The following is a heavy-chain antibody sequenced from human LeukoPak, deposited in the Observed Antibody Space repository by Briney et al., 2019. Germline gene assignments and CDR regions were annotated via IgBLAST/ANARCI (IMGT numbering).Heavy chain of an antibody. Sequence: GRSLRLSCAASGFTFSDYYMSWIRQAPGKGLEWVSYISSSSSYTNYADSVKGRFTISRDNAKNSLDLQMNSLRAEDTALYYCARRRGGDGWTIDYWGQGTLVTVSS. CDR2: ISSSSSYT. CDR1: GFTFSDYY. J-gene: IGHJ4*02. D-gene: IGHD5-24*01. V-gene: IGHV3-11*03. CDR3: ARRRGGDGWTIDY.